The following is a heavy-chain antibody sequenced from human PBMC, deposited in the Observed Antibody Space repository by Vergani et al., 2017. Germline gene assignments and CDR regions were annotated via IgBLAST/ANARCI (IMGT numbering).Heavy chain of an antibody. D-gene: IGHD3-9*01. V-gene: IGHV1-46*03. Sequence: SGAEVKKPGASVKVSCKASGYTFATDYIHWVRQAPGQGLEWMGVIHPSDGRTYYPQKFQGRLTMTRDTSTSTVYMELSSLRSEDTAIYYCARGDYGILTGYRYWGQGTLVTVSA. CDR2: IHPSDGRT. J-gene: IGHJ4*02. CDR3: ARGDYGILTGYRY. CDR1: GYTFATDY.